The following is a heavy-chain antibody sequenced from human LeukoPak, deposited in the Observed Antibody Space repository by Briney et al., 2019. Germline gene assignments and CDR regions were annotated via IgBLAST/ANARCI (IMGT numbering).Heavy chain of an antibody. V-gene: IGHV4-34*01. D-gene: IGHD5-12*01. CDR2: INHSGFT. Sequence: SETLSLTCAVYGGSFSGYYWSWIRQPPGKGLEWIGEINHSGFTNYNPSLKSRVTISVDTSKNQFSLKLSSVTAADTAVYYCASLRVGYNWFDPWGQGTLVTVSS. J-gene: IGHJ5*02. CDR3: ASLRVGYNWFDP. CDR1: GGSFSGYY.